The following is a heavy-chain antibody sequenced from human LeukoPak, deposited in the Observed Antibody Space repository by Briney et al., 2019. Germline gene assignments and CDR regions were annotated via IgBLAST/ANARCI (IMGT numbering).Heavy chain of an antibody. CDR3: AREGDFWSGYSVG. CDR2: ISGDGDDL. CDR1: KFTFSSYS. D-gene: IGHD3-3*01. V-gene: IGHV3-21*01. Sequence: GGSLRLSCVDSKFTFSSYSMNWVRQAPGKGLEWVSSISGDGDDLYYADSVKGRFTIARDNAENSLYLQMNSLRAEDTAVYFCAREGDFWSGYSVGWGQGTLVTVSS. J-gene: IGHJ4*02.